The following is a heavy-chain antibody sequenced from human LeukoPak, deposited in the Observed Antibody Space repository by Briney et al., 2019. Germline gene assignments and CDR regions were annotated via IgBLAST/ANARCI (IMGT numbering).Heavy chain of an antibody. D-gene: IGHD3-3*01. CDR1: GGSISSSSYY. J-gene: IGHJ4*02. V-gene: IGHV4-39*07. Sequence: SETLSLTCTVSGGSISSSSYYWGWIRQPPGKGLEWIGSIYYSGGTYYNPSLKSRVAISVDTSKNQFSLKLSSVTAADTAVYYCARGWRLFDYWGQGTLVTVSS. CDR2: IYYSGGT. CDR3: ARGWRLFDY.